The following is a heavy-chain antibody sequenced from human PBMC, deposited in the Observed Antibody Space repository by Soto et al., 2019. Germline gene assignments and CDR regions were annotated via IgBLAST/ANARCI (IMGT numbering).Heavy chain of an antibody. J-gene: IGHJ4*02. D-gene: IGHD1-1*01. CDR1: GYAFTTYG. V-gene: IGHV1-18*01. Sequence: QVHLVQSGAEVKKPGASVKVSCKGSGYAFTTYGITWVRQAPGQGLEWMGWISAHNGNTNYAQKLQGRVTVTRDTSTSTAYMKLRSLRSDDTVVYYCARGRYGDYWGQGALVTVSS. CDR3: ARGRYGDY. CDR2: ISAHNGNT.